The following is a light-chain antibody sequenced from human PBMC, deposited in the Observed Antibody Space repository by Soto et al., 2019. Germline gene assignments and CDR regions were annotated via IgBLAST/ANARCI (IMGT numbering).Light chain of an antibody. CDR2: SAS. J-gene: IGKJ4*01. Sequence: DIHMTQSPSSVTASVGDRVTITCRASQGISNWLAWYQQKPGKAPNLLIYSASNLQGGVPSRFSGSGSGTDFTLTISSLQLEDFATYYCQQANSFPLTFGGGTKVDIK. CDR1: QGISNW. V-gene: IGKV1-12*01. CDR3: QQANSFPLT.